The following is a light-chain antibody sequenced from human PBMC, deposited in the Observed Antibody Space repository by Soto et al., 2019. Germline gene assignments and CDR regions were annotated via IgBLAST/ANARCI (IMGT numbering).Light chain of an antibody. CDR3: QQYGSSQYT. CDR2: GAS. Sequence: EIVMTQSPATLSVSPGERATLSCRASQSVSSNLAWYQKKPGQAPRLLIYGASTRATGIPARFSGSGSATEFTLTISSLQSGDFAVYYCQQYGSSQYTFGQGTKLEIK. J-gene: IGKJ2*01. CDR1: QSVSSN. V-gene: IGKV3-15*01.